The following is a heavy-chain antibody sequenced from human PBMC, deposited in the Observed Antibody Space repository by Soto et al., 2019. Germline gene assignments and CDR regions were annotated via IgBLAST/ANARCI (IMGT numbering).Heavy chain of an antibody. V-gene: IGHV2-5*01. CDR1: GFSLSTSGEG. CDR3: ALSVNVYTDYAYFDS. Sequence: QITLKESGPTLVKPTQTLTLTCSFSGFSLSTSGEGVGWIRQPPGKALEWLALIYWNDDKSHNPSLKSRLTITKDTSKNQVVLTMTDMDPIDTATYFCALSVNVYTDYAYFDSWGQGTLVTVSS. J-gene: IGHJ4*02. D-gene: IGHD4-17*01. CDR2: IYWNDDK.